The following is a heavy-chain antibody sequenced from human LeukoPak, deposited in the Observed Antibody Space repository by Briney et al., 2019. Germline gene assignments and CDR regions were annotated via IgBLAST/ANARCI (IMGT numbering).Heavy chain of an antibody. CDR1: GYTLTELS. CDR2: FDPEDGET. V-gene: IGHV1-24*01. Sequence: ASVKVSCKVSGYTLTELSMHWVRQAPGKGLEWMGGFDPEDGETIYAQKFQGRVTMTEDTSTDTAYMELSSLRSEDTAVYYCAITFPWGLIIGARPGSMYYFDYWGQGTLVTVSS. D-gene: IGHD2-15*01. J-gene: IGHJ4*02. CDR3: AITFPWGLIIGARPGSMYYFDY.